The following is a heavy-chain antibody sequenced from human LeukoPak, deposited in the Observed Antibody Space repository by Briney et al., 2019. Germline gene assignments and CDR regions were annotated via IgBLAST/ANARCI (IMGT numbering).Heavy chain of an antibody. J-gene: IGHJ4*02. CDR3: ARFVDIGGYFDY. CDR1: GGSFSGYY. V-gene: IGHV4-34*01. D-gene: IGHD5-12*01. Sequence: SETLSLTCAVYGGSFSGYYWSWIRHPPGKGLEWIGEINHSGSTNYNPSLKSRVTISVDTSKTQFSLKLSSVTAADTAVYYCARFVDIGGYFDYWGQGTLVTVSS. CDR2: INHSGST.